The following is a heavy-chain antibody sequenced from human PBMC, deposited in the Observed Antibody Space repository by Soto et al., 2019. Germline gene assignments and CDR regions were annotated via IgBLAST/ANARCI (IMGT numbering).Heavy chain of an antibody. CDR3: ARRIGGDYELGVYGMDV. CDR1: GGSISSGDYY. D-gene: IGHD4-17*01. V-gene: IGHV4-39*01. J-gene: IGHJ6*02. CDR2: IYYSGST. Sequence: PSETMSLTCTVSGGSISSGDYYWGWIRQPPGKGLEWIGSIYYSGSTYYNPSLKSRVTISVDTSKNQFSLKLSSVTAADTAVYYCARRIGGDYELGVYGMDVWGQGTTVTVSS.